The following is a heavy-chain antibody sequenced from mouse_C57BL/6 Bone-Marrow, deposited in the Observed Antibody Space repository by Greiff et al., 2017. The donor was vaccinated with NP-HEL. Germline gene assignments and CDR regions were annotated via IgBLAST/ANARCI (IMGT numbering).Heavy chain of an antibody. J-gene: IGHJ3*01. CDR3: AKPFYYDLAWFAY. CDR1: GFSLTSYG. CDR2: IWRGGST. D-gene: IGHD2-4*01. Sequence: VQLVESGPGLVQPSQSLSITCTVSGFSLTSYGVHWVRQSPGKGLEWLGVIWRGGSTDYNAAFMSRLSITKDNSKSQVFFKMNSLQADDTAIYYCAKPFYYDLAWFAYWGQGTLVTVSA. V-gene: IGHV2-5*01.